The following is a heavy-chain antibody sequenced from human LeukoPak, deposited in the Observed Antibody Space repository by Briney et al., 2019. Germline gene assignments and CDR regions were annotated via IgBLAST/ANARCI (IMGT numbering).Heavy chain of an antibody. J-gene: IGHJ4*02. CDR2: INHSGST. D-gene: IGHD2-15*01. CDR1: GGSFSGYY. V-gene: IGHV4-34*01. Sequence: SETLSLTCAVYGGSFSGYYWSWIRQPPGKGLEWIGEINHSGSTNYNPSLKSRVTISVDTSKNQFSLKLSSVTAADTAVYYCARGSHSLGYCSGGSCRAKIFDYWGQGTLVTVSS. CDR3: ARGSHSLGYCSGGSCRAKIFDY.